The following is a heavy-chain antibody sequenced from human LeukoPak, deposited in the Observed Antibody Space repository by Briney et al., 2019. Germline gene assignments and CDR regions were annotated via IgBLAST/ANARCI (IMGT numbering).Heavy chain of an antibody. D-gene: IGHD3-16*02. CDR3: ASVRYDYVWGSYRPLAFDI. CDR2: IYYSGST. Sequence: SETLSVTCTVSGGSISSSSYYWGWIRQPPGKGLEWIGSIYYSGSTYYNPSLKSRVTISVDTSKNQFSLKLSSVTAADTAVYYCASVRYDYVWGSYRPLAFDIWGQGTMVTVSS. CDR1: GGSISSSSYY. J-gene: IGHJ3*02. V-gene: IGHV4-39*01.